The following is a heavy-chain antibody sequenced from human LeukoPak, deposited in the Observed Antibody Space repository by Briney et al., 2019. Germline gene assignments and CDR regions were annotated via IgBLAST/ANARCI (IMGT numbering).Heavy chain of an antibody. D-gene: IGHD1-26*01. Sequence: PSDTLSLTCTVSGGSVSSDTYYWSWIRQPPGKGLEWIGYIYYSGSTNYNPSLKSRVTISVDASKNQFSLKLSSVTAADTAVYYCAREGYSRSYYRYFDYWGQGTLVTVSS. J-gene: IGHJ4*02. CDR2: IYYSGST. CDR3: AREGYSRSYYRYFDY. V-gene: IGHV4-61*01. CDR1: GGSVSSDTYY.